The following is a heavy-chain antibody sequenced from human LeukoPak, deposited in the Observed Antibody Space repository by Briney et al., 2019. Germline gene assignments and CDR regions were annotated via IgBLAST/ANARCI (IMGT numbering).Heavy chain of an antibody. CDR2: IVVGCGNT. CDR3: AADLGGSDY. V-gene: IGHV1-58*02. J-gene: IGHJ4*02. D-gene: IGHD1-26*01. Sequence: SVKVSCKSSGFTFTSSAMQWVRQARGQRLGWVGWIVVGCGNTNYAQKFQERVTITRDMSTSTAYMELSSLRSEDTAVYYCAADLGGSDYWGQGTLVTVSS. CDR1: GFTFTSSA.